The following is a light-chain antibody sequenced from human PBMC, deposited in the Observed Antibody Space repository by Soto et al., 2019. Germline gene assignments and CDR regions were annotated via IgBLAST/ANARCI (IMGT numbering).Light chain of an antibody. V-gene: IGKV1-5*01. CDR3: QQYSSYPDT. Sequence: DIQMTQSPSTLSASVGDRVTITCRASQSISNWLAWYQQKPGKAPNLLIYDASILESGVPSRFSGSGSGTEFTLTISSLQPDDFAIYHCQQYSSYPDTFGQGTKVEIK. CDR1: QSISNW. CDR2: DAS. J-gene: IGKJ2*01.